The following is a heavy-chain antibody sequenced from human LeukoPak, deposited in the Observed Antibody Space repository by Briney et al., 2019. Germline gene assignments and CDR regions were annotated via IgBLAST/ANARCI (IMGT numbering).Heavy chain of an antibody. CDR1: GFTFSSYE. D-gene: IGHD1-1*01. CDR2: ISSSGSTI. J-gene: IGHJ3*02. V-gene: IGHV3-48*03. Sequence: PGGSLRLSCAASGFTFSSYEMNWVRQAPGKGLEWVSYISSSGSTIYYADSVKGRFTISRGNAKNSLYLQMNSLRAEDTAVYYCANDGTTWGDAFDIWGQGTMVTVSS. CDR3: ANDGTTWGDAFDI.